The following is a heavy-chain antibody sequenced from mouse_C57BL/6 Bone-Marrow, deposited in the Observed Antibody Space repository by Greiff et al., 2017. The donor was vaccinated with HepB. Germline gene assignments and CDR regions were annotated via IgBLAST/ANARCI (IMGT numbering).Heavy chain of an antibody. CDR1: FTFTDYY. CDR2: IRNKANGYTT. D-gene: IGHD1-1*01. Sequence: EVKLVESGGGLVQPGGFTFTDYYMSWVRQPPGKTLEWLGFIRNKANGYTTEYSASVKGRFTISRDNSQSILYLQMNALRAEDSATYYCARYAYGSLDYWGQGTTLTVSS. J-gene: IGHJ2*01. V-gene: IGHV7-3*01. CDR3: ARYAYGSLDY.